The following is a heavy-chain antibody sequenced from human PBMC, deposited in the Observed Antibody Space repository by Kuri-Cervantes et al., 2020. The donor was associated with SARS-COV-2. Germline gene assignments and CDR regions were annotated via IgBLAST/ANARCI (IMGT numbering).Heavy chain of an antibody. CDR3: ARDTGGTMIYYYYYYGMDV. CDR1: GFTFSDYY. J-gene: IGHJ6*02. CDR2: ISQSSRFT. V-gene: IGHV3-11*06. D-gene: IGHD2-8*02. Sequence: GESLKISCAASGFTFSDYYMSWVRQAPGKGLEWIAYISQSSRFTDYADSVKGRFIISRDDAKKSLFLQMNSLRAEDTAVYYCARDTGGTMIYYYYYYGMDVWGQGTTVTVSS.